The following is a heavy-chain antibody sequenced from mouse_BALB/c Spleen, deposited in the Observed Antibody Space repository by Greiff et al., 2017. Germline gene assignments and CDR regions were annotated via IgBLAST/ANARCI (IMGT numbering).Heavy chain of an antibody. D-gene: IGHD1-1*01. CDR3: ARRGYGSPFAMDY. J-gene: IGHJ4*01. V-gene: IGHV1-47*01. CDR1: GYTFTTYP. Sequence: VQLQQSGAELVKPGASVMMSCKAFGYTFTTYPIEWMKQNHGKSLEWIGNFHPYNDDTKYNEKFKGKAKLTVEKSSSTVYLELSRLTSDDSAVYYCARRGYGSPFAMDYWGQGTSVTVSS. CDR2: FHPYNDDT.